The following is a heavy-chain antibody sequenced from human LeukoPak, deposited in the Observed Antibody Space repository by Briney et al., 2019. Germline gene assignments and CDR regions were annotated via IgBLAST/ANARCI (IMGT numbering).Heavy chain of an antibody. D-gene: IGHD4-23*01. CDR1: GGSISSHY. V-gene: IGHV4-59*11. CDR3: ATTVVTSPTYYYYYYMDV. Sequence: SETLSLTCTVSGGSISSHYWSWIRQPPGKGLEWIGYIYCSGSTNYNPSLKSRVTISVDTSKNQFSLKLSSVTAADTAVYYCATTVVTSPTYYYYYYMDVWGKGTTVTVSS. J-gene: IGHJ6*03. CDR2: IYCSGST.